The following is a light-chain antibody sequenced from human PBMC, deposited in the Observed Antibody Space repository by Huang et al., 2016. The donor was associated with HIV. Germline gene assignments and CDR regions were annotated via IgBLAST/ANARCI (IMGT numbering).Light chain of an antibody. CDR3: QQYGTSLTWT. J-gene: IGKJ1*01. Sequence: EIVLTQSPGTLSLSPGERATLSCRASQSVSSSYLAWYQQKPGHAPRLLIYGASIRATGIPDMFSGSGSGTDFTLTISRLEPEDFAVYYCQQYGTSLTWTFGQGTKVEIK. CDR2: GAS. V-gene: IGKV3-20*01. CDR1: QSVSSSY.